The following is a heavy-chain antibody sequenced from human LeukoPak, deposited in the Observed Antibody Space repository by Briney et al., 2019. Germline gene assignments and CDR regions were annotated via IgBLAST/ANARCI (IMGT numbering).Heavy chain of an antibody. D-gene: IGHD2-2*02. V-gene: IGHV4-61*01. Sequence: SETLSLTCTVSGGSISSGSYYWSWIRQPPGKGLEWIGYIYYSGSTNYNPSPKSRVTISVDTSKNQFSLKLSSVTAADTAVYYCARDCSSTSCYKDGAFDIWGQGTMVTVSS. CDR3: ARDCSSTSCYKDGAFDI. CDR1: GGSISSGSYY. CDR2: IYYSGST. J-gene: IGHJ3*02.